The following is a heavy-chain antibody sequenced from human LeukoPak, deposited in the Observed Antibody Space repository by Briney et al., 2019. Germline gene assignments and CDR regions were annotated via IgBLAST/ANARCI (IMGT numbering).Heavy chain of an antibody. V-gene: IGHV4-39*07. J-gene: IGHJ4*02. CDR1: GGSISSSSYY. D-gene: IGHD5-24*01. CDR3: ARDGGTDGYTYFDY. CDR2: IYYSGST. Sequence: SETLSLTCTVSGGSISSSSYYWGWIRQPPGKGLEWIGSIYYSGSTYYNPSLKSRVTISVDTSKNQFSLKLTSVTAADTAVYYCARDGGTDGYTYFDYWGQGTLVTVSS.